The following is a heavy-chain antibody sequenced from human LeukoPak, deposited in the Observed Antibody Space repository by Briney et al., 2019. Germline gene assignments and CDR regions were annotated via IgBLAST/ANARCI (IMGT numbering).Heavy chain of an antibody. V-gene: IGHV4-4*07. J-gene: IGHJ4*02. CDR2: IYTSGST. CDR3: ARGPTDRKGGTYYYDSSGSTYYFDY. D-gene: IGHD3-22*01. CDR1: GGSISSYY. Sequence: SETLSLTYTVSGGSISSYYWSWIRQPAGKGLEWIGRIYTSGSTNYNPSLKSRVTMSVDTSKNQFSLKLSSVTAADTAVYYCARGPTDRKGGTYYYDSSGSTYYFDYWGQGTLVTVSS.